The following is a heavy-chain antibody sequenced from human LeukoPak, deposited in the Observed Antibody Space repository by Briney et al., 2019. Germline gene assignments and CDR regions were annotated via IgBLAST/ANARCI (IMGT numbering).Heavy chain of an antibody. CDR3: ARDRGGNVFDAFDI. J-gene: IGHJ3*02. CDR2: IKQDGSEK. Sequence: AGGSLRLSCAASGFTFSSYWMSWVRQAPGKGLEWVANIKQDGSEKYYVDSVKGRFTISRDNAKNSLYLQMNSLRAEDTAVYYCARDRGGNVFDAFDIWGQGTMVTVS. CDR1: GFTFSSYW. V-gene: IGHV3-7*01. D-gene: IGHD1-1*01.